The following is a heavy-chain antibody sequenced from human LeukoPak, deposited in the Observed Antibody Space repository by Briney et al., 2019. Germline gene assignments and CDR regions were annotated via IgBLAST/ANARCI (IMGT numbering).Heavy chain of an antibody. D-gene: IGHD6-13*01. J-gene: IGHJ4*02. CDR3: ARVTGYRIEDYFDY. Sequence: SETLSLACAVSGGSISSGGYSWSWIRQPPGKGLEWIGYIYYSGSTYYNPSLKSRVTISVETSKNEFSLKLGSVTAADTAVYYCARVTGYRIEDYFDYWGQGTLVTVSS. CDR1: GGSISSGGYS. V-gene: IGHV4-30-4*07. CDR2: IYYSGST.